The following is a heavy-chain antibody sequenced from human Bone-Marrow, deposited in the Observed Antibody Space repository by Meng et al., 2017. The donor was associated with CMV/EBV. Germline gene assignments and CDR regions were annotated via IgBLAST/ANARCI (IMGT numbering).Heavy chain of an antibody. CDR2: ISYDGSNK. J-gene: IGHJ4*02. D-gene: IGHD3-10*01. Sequence: GESLKISCAASGFTFSSYAMHWVRQAPGKGLEWVAVISYDGSNKYYTDSVKGRFTVSRDNSKNTPYLQMNSLRAEDTAVYYCARADYGSGYYWGQGTLVTVSS. CDR1: GFTFSSYA. V-gene: IGHV3-30*14. CDR3: ARADYGSGYY.